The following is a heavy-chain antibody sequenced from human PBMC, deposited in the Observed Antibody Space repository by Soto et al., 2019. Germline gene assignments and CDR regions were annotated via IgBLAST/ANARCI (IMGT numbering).Heavy chain of an antibody. CDR2: IYYSGST. CDR1: YGSIRGYY. J-gene: IGHJ4*02. D-gene: IGHD4-17*01. V-gene: IGHV4-59*01. Sequence: SETLSLTCTVSYGSIRGYYWSWIRQPPGKGLEWIGYIYYSGSTNYNPSLKSRVTMSVDTSKSQFSLKLSSVTAADTAIYYCARENHGDYFDYLGQGNLVTVS. CDR3: ARENHGDYFDY.